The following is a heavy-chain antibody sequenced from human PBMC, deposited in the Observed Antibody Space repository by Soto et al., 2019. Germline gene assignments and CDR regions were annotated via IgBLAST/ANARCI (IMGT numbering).Heavy chain of an antibody. CDR2: IYYSGST. Sequence: SETLSLTCTVSGGSISSYYWSWIRQPPGKGLEWIGYIYYSGSTNYNPSLKSRVTISVDTSKNQFSLKLSSVTAADTAVYYCARISYYDSSLDYWGQGTLVTVSS. V-gene: IGHV4-59*01. J-gene: IGHJ4*02. D-gene: IGHD3-22*01. CDR3: ARISYYDSSLDY. CDR1: GGSISSYY.